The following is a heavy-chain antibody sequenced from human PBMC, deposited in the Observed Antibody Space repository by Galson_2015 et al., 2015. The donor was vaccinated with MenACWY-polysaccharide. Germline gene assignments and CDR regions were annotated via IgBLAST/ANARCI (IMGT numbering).Heavy chain of an antibody. Sequence: SLRLSCAASGSKFRGSGMHWVRQAPGKGPEWVAVIQYDGSQKQYTDSVRGRFSISRDNSKNTLYLEMNSLRADDTALYYCAREGSRIVFHAFDIWGQGTMVIVSS. D-gene: IGHD3-10*02. CDR3: AREGSRIVFHAFDI. CDR2: IQYDGSQK. J-gene: IGHJ3*02. CDR1: GSKFRGSG. V-gene: IGHV3-33*01.